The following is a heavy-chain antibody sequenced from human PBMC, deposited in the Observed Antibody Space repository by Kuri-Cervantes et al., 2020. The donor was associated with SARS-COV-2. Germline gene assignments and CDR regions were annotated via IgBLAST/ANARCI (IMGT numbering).Heavy chain of an antibody. Sequence: ESLKISCTVSGGSISSYHWSWIRQPPGKGLEWIGYIYYSGSTNYNPSLKSRVTISVDTSKNQFSLKLSSVTAADTAVYYCARLIGYSGYDYSFGYFDYWGQGTLVTVSS. J-gene: IGHJ4*02. D-gene: IGHD5-12*01. CDR1: GGSISSYH. V-gene: IGHV4-59*12. CDR3: ARLIGYSGYDYSFGYFDY. CDR2: IYYSGST.